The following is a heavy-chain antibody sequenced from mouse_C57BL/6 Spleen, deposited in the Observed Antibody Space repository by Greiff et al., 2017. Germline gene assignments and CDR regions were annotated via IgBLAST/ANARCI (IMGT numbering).Heavy chain of an antibody. V-gene: IGHV1-76*01. CDR3: ARSPQRCAMDY. CDR1: GYTFTDYY. CDR2: IYPGSGNT. Sequence: VKLQQSGAELVRPGASVTLSCKASGYTFTDYYINWVKQTPGQGLEWIARIYPGSGNTYYNEKFKGKATLTAEKSSSPAYMQLSSLTSEDSAVYFCARSPQRCAMDYWGQGTSVTVSS. J-gene: IGHJ4*01.